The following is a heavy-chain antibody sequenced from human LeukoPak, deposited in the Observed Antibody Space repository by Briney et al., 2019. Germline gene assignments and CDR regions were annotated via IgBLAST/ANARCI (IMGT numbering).Heavy chain of an antibody. D-gene: IGHD6-13*01. CDR2: INGGNGNT. V-gene: IGHV1-3*03. CDR3: ARGRSSWYSEYFDF. CDR1: GYTFTSYH. Sequence: ASVKVSCKASGYTFTSYHLHWVRQAPGQRLEWMGQINGGNGNTKYSQDFQGRVTISRDTSASTAYMELSSLRSEDMAVYYCARGRSSWYSEYFDFWGQGTLVTVSS. J-gene: IGHJ4*02.